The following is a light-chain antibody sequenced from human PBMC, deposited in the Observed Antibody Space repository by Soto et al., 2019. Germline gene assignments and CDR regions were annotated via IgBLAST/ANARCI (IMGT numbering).Light chain of an antibody. Sequence: QSVLTQPPSVSGAPGQRVTISCTGSSTNIGARYDVHWYQQLPGAAPKLLIYGNNNRPSGVPDRFSGSNSGTSASLAITGLQAEDEADYYCQSYDSSLSGHVVFGGGTKLTVL. CDR1: STNIGARYD. V-gene: IGLV1-40*01. CDR3: QSYDSSLSGHVV. CDR2: GNN. J-gene: IGLJ2*01.